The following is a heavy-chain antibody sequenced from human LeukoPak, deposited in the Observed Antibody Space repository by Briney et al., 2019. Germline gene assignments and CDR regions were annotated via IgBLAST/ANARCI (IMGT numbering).Heavy chain of an antibody. CDR2: INHSGST. V-gene: IGHV4-34*01. D-gene: IGHD2-2*01. Sequence: SETLSLTCAVYGGSFSGYYWSWIRQPPGKGPEWIGEINHSGSTNYNPSLKSRVTISVDTSKNQFSLKLSSATAADTAVYYCARAPPPYCSSTSCYLAFDPWGQGTLVTVSS. CDR1: GGSFSGYY. J-gene: IGHJ5*02. CDR3: ARAPPPYCSSTSCYLAFDP.